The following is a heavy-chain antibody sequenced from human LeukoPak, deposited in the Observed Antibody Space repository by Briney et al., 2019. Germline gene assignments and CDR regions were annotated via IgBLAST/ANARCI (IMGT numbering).Heavy chain of an antibody. CDR3: ARGGTDGYNLDY. D-gene: IGHD5-24*01. CDR2: INPSSGGT. J-gene: IGHJ4*02. CDR1: GYTFTGYY. V-gene: IGHV1-2*02. Sequence: ASVKVSCKASGYTFTGYYMHWVRQAPGRGLECIGWINPSSGGTNNAQKFQGRVTLTRDTSISTAYMELSRLTSDDTAVYYCARGGTDGYNLDYWGQGTLVTVSS.